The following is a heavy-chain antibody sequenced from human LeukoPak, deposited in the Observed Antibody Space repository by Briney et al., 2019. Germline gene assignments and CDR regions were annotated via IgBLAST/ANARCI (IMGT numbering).Heavy chain of an antibody. CDR3: AKSISSSWNYFDY. CDR1: GFTFSSYA. Sequence: PGGSLRLSCAASGFTFSSYAMSWVRQAPGKGLEWVSAISGSGGSTYYADSVKGRFTISRDNSKNTLYLQTNSLRAEDTAVYYCAKSISSSWNYFDYWGQGTLVTVSS. V-gene: IGHV3-23*01. D-gene: IGHD6-13*01. J-gene: IGHJ4*02. CDR2: ISGSGGST.